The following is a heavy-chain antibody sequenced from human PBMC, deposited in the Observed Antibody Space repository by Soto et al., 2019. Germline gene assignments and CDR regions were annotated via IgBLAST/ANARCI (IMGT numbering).Heavy chain of an antibody. CDR2: IYYSGST. V-gene: IGHV4-59*01. Sequence: QVQLQESGPGLVKPSETLSLTCTVSGGSISSYYWSWIRQPPGKGLEWIGYIYYSGSTNYNPSLKSRVTISVDTSKNQFSLKLSSVTAADTAVYYCARDKYYDSTGTFDYWGQGTLVTVSS. CDR1: GGSISSYY. CDR3: ARDKYYDSTGTFDY. J-gene: IGHJ4*02. D-gene: IGHD3-22*01.